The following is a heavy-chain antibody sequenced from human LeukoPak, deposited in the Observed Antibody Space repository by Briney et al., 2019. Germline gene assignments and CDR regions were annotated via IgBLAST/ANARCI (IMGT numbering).Heavy chain of an antibody. J-gene: IGHJ4*02. Sequence: SQTLSLTCTVSGGSISSYYWSWIRQPPGKGLEWIGYIYYSGRTNYNPSLESRVTISVDTSKNQFSLKLSSVTAADTAVYYCARCAVMDDGYFDYWGQGTLVTVSS. CDR2: IYYSGRT. CDR3: ARCAVMDDGYFDY. V-gene: IGHV4-59*01. D-gene: IGHD3-16*01. CDR1: GGSISSYY.